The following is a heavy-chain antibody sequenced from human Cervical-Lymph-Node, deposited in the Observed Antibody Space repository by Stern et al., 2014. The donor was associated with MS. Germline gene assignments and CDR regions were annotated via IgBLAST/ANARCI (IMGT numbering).Heavy chain of an antibody. J-gene: IGHJ2*01. CDR2: TSHKAYDGTT. CDR3: ARVLYGYSPAYWYFDL. V-gene: IGHV3-49*03. Sequence: EVQLVESGGGLVQPGRSLRLACKGSGFKLGAYVMGWIRLAPGKGLARVGFTSHKAYDGTTEYAASVKGKFTISRDDSKTVAYLQMSSLQTEDTAVYYCARVLYGYSPAYWYFDLWGRGTLVTVSS. D-gene: IGHD5-24*01. CDR1: GFKLGAYV.